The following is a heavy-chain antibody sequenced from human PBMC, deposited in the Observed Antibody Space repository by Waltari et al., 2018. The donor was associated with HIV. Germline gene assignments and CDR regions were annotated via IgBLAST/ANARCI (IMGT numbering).Heavy chain of an antibody. CDR2: VIPIFGSP. D-gene: IGHD3-3*01. V-gene: IGHV1-69*01. CDR1: GGSFSNYA. J-gene: IGHJ6*02. Sequence: QVQIVQSGAEVKKPGSSVKVSCEASGGSFSNYAVSWVRQLAGQGLEWLGGVIPIFGSPDYSQKFHGRLTIVADESINTAYMELSSLTSEDTAVYYCATGDGRNFGVVREYYHYGMDVWGQGTTVTVSS. CDR3: ATGDGRNFGVVREYYHYGMDV.